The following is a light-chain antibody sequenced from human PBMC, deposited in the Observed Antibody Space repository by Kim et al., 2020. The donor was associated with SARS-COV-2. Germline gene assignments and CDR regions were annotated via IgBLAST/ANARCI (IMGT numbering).Light chain of an antibody. CDR3: NSRGSNDNVL. CDR1: SLRSYY. V-gene: IGLV3-19*01. J-gene: IGLJ2*01. Sequence: ALGQTVRITCQGDSLRSYYATWYQQKPGQAPIVVIYGKNNRPSGIPDRFSGSSSGDTASLTITGTQAGDEADYYCNSRGSNDNVLFGGGTKVTVL. CDR2: GKN.